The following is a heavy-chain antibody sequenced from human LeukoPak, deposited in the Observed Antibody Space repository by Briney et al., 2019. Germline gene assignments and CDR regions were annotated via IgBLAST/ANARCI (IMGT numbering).Heavy chain of an antibody. J-gene: IGHJ4*02. Sequence: ASVKVSCKASGGTFSSYAISWVRQAPGQGLEWMGRIIPILGIANYAQKFQGRVTITADKSTSTAYMELSSLRSEDTAVYYCARGLALGAVAFDYWGQGTLVTVSS. D-gene: IGHD6-19*01. CDR2: IIPILGIA. CDR3: ARGLALGAVAFDY. CDR1: GGTFSSYA. V-gene: IGHV1-69*04.